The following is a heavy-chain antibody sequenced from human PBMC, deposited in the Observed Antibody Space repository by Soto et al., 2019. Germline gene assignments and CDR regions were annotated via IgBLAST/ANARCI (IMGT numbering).Heavy chain of an antibody. D-gene: IGHD6-6*01. J-gene: IGHJ4*02. CDR2: LYYGGST. CDR3: ARASGYFDY. CDR1: GGSINSDDSF. Sequence: SSETLSLTCSVSGGSINSDDSFWGWVRQSPGKGLEWIGSLYYGGSTFYNPSLKSRVKPDTSKNQFSLQLSSVTPEDTAVYYCARASGYFDYWGQGTLVTVSS. V-gene: IGHV4-39*01.